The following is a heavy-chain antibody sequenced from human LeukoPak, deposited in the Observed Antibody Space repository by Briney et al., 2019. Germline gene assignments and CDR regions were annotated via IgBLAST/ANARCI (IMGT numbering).Heavy chain of an antibody. J-gene: IGHJ3*02. V-gene: IGHV3-48*03. CDR2: ISSSGSTI. CDR3: ARVGRRWLQLNAFDI. Sequence: GGSLRLSCAASGFTFSSYEMNWVRQAPGKGPEWVSYISSSGSTIYYADSVKGRFTISRDNAKNSLYLQMNSLRAEDTAVYYCARVGRRWLQLNAFDIWGQGTMVTVSS. CDR1: GFTFSSYE. D-gene: IGHD5-24*01.